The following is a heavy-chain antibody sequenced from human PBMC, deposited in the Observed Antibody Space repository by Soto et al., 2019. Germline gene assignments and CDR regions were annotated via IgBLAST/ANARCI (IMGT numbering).Heavy chain of an antibody. D-gene: IGHD1-26*01. J-gene: IGHJ6*02. CDR2: ISGYNSQT. CDR3: ARDGRQELWVEGRNAMDV. CDR1: AYAFTTYG. V-gene: IGHV1-18*01. Sequence: QIQLVQSGPELRKPGASVKVSCKASAYAFTTYGISWVRQAPGQGLEWMGWISGYNSQTNYAQKFRGRVTFSTDTSTSTGYMELRSLRSDDSAMYFCARDGRQELWVEGRNAMDVWGQGTTVTVSS.